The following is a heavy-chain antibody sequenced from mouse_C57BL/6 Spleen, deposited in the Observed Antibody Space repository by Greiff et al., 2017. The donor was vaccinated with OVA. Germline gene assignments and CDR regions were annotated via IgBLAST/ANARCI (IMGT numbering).Heavy chain of an antibody. Sequence: QVQLKQSGPELVKPGASVKISCKASGYAFSSSWMNWVKQRPGKGLEWIGRIYPGDGDTNYNGKFKGKATLTADKSSSTAYMQLSSLTSEDSAVYFCASLIYYGYGAWFAYWGQGTLVTVSA. J-gene: IGHJ3*01. CDR3: ASLIYYGYGAWFAY. CDR2: IYPGDGDT. D-gene: IGHD2-2*01. CDR1: GYAFSSSW. V-gene: IGHV1-82*01.